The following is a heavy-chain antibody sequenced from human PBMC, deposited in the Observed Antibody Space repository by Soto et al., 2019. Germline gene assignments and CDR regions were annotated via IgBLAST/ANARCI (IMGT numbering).Heavy chain of an antibody. CDR1: GDSINRDKYY. CDR3: AKLEGLATISYYFDF. CDR2: IYYRGNT. V-gene: IGHV4-39*01. Sequence: SETLSLTCSVSGDSINRDKYYWGWIRQPPGKGLEWIGSIYYRGNTYYNPSLQTRVTISLDKSKSQFSLKLTSVTAADSAVYFCAKLEGLATISYYFDFWGQGALVTVSS. D-gene: IGHD3-9*01. J-gene: IGHJ4*02.